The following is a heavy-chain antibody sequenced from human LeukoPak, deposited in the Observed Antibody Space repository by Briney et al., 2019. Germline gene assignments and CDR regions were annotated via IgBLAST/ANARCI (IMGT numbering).Heavy chain of an antibody. J-gene: IGHJ4*02. CDR3: ARGSYYDSSGPTPFDY. V-gene: IGHV3-30*04. CDR2: ISYDGSNK. D-gene: IGHD3-22*01. Sequence: GRSLRLSCAASGFTFSSYAMHWVRQAPGKGLEWVAVISYDGSNKYYADSVKGRFTISRDNSKNTLYLQMNSLRAEDTAVYYCARGSYYDSSGPTPFDYWGQGTLVTVSS. CDR1: GFTFSSYA.